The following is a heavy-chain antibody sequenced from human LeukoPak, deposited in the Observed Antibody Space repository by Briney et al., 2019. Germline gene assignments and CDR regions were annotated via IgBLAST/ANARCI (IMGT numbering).Heavy chain of an antibody. J-gene: IGHJ4*02. Sequence: SETLSLTCTVSGGSISSSNYYWGWIRQPPGKGLEWIGNIYYSGSTYYNPSLESRVTMSLDTSKNRFSLKLSSVTAADTAVYYCARVSGYDWESFYDYWGQGTLVTVPS. CDR1: GGSISSSNYY. V-gene: IGHV4-39*07. D-gene: IGHD5-12*01. CDR3: ARVSGYDWESFYDY. CDR2: IYYSGST.